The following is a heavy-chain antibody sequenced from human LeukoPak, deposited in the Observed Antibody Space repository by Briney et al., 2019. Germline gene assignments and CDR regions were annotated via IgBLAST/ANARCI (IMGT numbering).Heavy chain of an antibody. CDR2: MNQDGSEI. V-gene: IGHV3-7*04. Sequence: GGSLRLSCAASGFTFSNSWTTWFRQAPGKGLEWVANMNQDGSEIYYVDSVKGRFTISRENAKNSLFLQMNSLRAEDTAVYYCARGGGFLTDFWGQGTLVTVSS. CDR3: ARGGGFLTDF. CDR1: GFTFSNSW. J-gene: IGHJ4*02. D-gene: IGHD3-16*01.